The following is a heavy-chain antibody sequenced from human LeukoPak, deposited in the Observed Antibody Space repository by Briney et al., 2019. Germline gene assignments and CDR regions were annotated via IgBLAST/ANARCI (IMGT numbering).Heavy chain of an antibody. D-gene: IGHD5-24*01. Sequence: SETLSLTCTVSGGSISSSSYYWGWIRQPPGKGLEWIGSIYYSGSTYYNPSLKSRVTISVDTSKNQFSLKLSSVTAADTAVYYCARDWKSRDGYNFDAFDIWGQGTMVTVSS. J-gene: IGHJ3*02. CDR1: GGSISSSSYY. CDR2: IYYSGST. V-gene: IGHV4-39*02. CDR3: ARDWKSRDGYNFDAFDI.